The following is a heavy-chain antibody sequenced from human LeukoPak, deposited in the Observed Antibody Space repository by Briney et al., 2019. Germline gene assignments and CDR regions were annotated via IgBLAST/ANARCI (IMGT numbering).Heavy chain of an antibody. D-gene: IGHD6-6*01. CDR1: GFTFSSYG. Sequence: AGRSLRLSCAASGFTFSSYGMHWVRQAPGKGLEWVAVIWYDGSNKYYADSVKGRFTISRDNSKNTLYLQMNSLRVEDTAVYYCAKEQYSSSDSAFDIWGQGTMVTVSS. V-gene: IGHV3-33*06. J-gene: IGHJ3*02. CDR2: IWYDGSNK. CDR3: AKEQYSSSDSAFDI.